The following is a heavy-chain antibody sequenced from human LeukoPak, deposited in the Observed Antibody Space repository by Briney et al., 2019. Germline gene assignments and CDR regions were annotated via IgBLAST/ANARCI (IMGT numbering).Heavy chain of an antibody. Sequence: PETLSLTCTVSGCSISSYYWSWIRQPPGKGLEWIGYIYYSGSTNYNPSLKSRVTISVYTSKNQFSLKLSSVTAADTAVYYCARLEGGIVVVVADWGQGTLVTVSS. CDR2: IYYSGST. D-gene: IGHD2-15*01. CDR3: ARLEGGIVVVVAD. V-gene: IGHV4-59*08. J-gene: IGHJ4*02. CDR1: GCSISSYY.